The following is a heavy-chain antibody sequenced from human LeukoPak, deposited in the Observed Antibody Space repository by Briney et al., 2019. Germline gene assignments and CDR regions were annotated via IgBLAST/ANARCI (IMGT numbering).Heavy chain of an antibody. CDR1: GYTFTSYD. V-gene: IGHV1-8*03. J-gene: IGHJ5*02. D-gene: IGHD5-18*01. CDR3: AREQLWPGRWFDP. Sequence: GASVKVSCKASGYTFTSYDINWVRQATGQGLEWMGWMNPNSGNTGYAQKFQGRVTITRNTSISTAYMELRSLRSDDTAVYYCAREQLWPGRWFDPWGQGTLVTVSS. CDR2: MNPNSGNT.